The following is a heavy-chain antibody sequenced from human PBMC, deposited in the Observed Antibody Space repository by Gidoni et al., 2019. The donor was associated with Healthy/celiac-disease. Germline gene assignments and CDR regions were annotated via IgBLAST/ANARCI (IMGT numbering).Heavy chain of an antibody. D-gene: IGHD6-19*01. CDR3: ARDAVAGDTWGAWFDY. CDR1: GFTFSSYA. J-gene: IGHJ4*02. V-gene: IGHV3-30-3*01. CDR2: ISYDGSNK. Sequence: QVQLVESGGGVVQPGRSLRLSCAASGFTFSSYAMHWVRQAPGKGLEWVAVISYDGSNKYYADSVKGRFTISRDNSKNTLYLQMNSLRAEDTAVYYCARDAVAGDTWGAWFDYWGQGTLVTVSS.